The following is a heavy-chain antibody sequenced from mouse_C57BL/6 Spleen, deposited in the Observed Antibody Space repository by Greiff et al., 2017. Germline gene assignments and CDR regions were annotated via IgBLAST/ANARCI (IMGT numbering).Heavy chain of an antibody. CDR3: VRGYGNLWYFDV. V-gene: IGHV10-1*01. CDR1: GFSFNTYA. Sequence: EVQGVESGGGLVQPKGSLKISCAASGFSFNTYAMNWVRQAQGKGLEWVARIRSKSNNYATYYADSVKDRFTISRDDSESMLYLQMNNLKTEDTAMYYCVRGYGNLWYFDVWGTGTTVTVSS. D-gene: IGHD2-1*01. J-gene: IGHJ1*03. CDR2: IRSKSNNYAT.